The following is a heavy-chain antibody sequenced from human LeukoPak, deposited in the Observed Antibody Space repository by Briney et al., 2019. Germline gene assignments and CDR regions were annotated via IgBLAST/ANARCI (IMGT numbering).Heavy chain of an antibody. CDR2: ISGSGGST. D-gene: IGHD6-13*01. CDR1: GFTFSSYA. CDR3: ARIGAGSSRDY. J-gene: IGHJ4*02. Sequence: GGSLRLSCAASGFTFSSYAMSWVRQAPGKGLEWVLGISGSGGSTFYADSVKGRFTISRDNAKNSLYLQMNSLRAEDTAVYYCARIGAGSSRDYWGQGTLVTVSP. V-gene: IGHV3-23*01.